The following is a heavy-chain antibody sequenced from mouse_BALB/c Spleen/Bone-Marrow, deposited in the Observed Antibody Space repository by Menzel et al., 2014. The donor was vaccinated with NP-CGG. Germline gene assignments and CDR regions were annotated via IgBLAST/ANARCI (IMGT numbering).Heavy chain of an antibody. Sequence: EVQLQQSGAELVRPGALVKLSCTASGFNIKDTYMHWVKQRPEQGLEWIGRIDPANGNTKYDPKFQGKATITADTSSNTAYLQLSSLTSEDTAVYYCAVYYYGSSLFAYWGQGTLVTVSA. V-gene: IGHV14-3*02. CDR3: AVYYYGSSLFAY. CDR2: IDPANGNT. D-gene: IGHD1-1*01. J-gene: IGHJ3*01. CDR1: GFNIKDTY.